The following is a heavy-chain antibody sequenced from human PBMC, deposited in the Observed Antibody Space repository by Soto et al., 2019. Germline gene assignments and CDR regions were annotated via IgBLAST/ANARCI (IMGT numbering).Heavy chain of an antibody. Sequence: QVQLQESGPGLVKPSETLSLTCTVSGGSISSYYWSWIRQPPGKGLEWIGYIYYSGSTNYNPSLKSRATISVDTSKHQVSLKPSSVTAADTAVYYCARLGTPPQWLVPRDAFDIWGQGTMFTVSS. CDR1: GGSISSYY. D-gene: IGHD6-19*01. J-gene: IGHJ3*02. CDR3: ARLGTPPQWLVPRDAFDI. CDR2: IYYSGST. V-gene: IGHV4-59*01.